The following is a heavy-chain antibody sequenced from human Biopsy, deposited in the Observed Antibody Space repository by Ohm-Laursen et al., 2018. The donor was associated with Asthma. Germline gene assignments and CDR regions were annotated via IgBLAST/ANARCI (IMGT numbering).Heavy chain of an antibody. V-gene: IGHV3-23*01. CDR2: ISCSGGSK. Sequence: SLRLSCAATGFTFSSYAMSWVRQDPGKGLEWVSAISCSGGSKYYADSVKGRFTISRDNSKNTLYLQINSLRAEDTTVYYCAKSVLVWIVATGNYFDYWGQGTLVTVSS. D-gene: IGHD5-12*01. CDR1: GFTFSSYA. CDR3: AKSVLVWIVATGNYFDY. J-gene: IGHJ4*02.